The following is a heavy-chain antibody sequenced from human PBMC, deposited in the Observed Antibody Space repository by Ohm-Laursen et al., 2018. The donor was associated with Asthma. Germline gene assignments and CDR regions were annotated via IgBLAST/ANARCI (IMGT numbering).Heavy chain of an antibody. D-gene: IGHD3-22*01. Sequence: GQTLSLTCAASGFTFSSYAMSWVRQAPGKGLEWVSAISGSGGSTYYADSVKGRFTISRDNSKNTLYLQMNSLRAEDTAVYYCARDLRYYDSSGYLPTERGIFDIWGQGTMVTVSS. CDR2: ISGSGGST. J-gene: IGHJ3*02. CDR1: GFTFSSYA. CDR3: ARDLRYYDSSGYLPTERGIFDI. V-gene: IGHV3-23*01.